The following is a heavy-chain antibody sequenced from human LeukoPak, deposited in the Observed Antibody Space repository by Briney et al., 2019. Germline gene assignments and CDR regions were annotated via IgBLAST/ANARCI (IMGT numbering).Heavy chain of an antibody. D-gene: IGHD1-26*01. V-gene: IGHV1-2*02. CDR1: GYTFTGYY. J-gene: IGHJ5*02. Sequence: GASVKVSCKASGYTFTGYYMHWVPQAPEQGLEWMGWINPNSGGTNYAQKFQGRVTMTRDTSISTAYMELSRLRSDDTAVYYCARDLLKWELPNENWFDPWGQGTLVTVSS. CDR2: INPNSGGT. CDR3: ARDLLKWELPNENWFDP.